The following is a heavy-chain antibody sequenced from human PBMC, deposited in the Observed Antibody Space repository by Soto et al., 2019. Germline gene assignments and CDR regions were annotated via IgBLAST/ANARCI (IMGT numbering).Heavy chain of an antibody. CDR2: INEDGNKQ. D-gene: IGHD6-25*01. J-gene: IGHJ4*02. CDR3: ATRAGAPAD. V-gene: IGHV3-7*01. Sequence: EVQLVESGGGLVQPGGSLRLSCVVSGFTFNTYWTTWIRQAPGKGLEWVANINEDGNKQNYVDSVRGRFTISRDNAKTSLYLQMNSLRVEDTAVYYCATRAGAPADWGQGTLVTVSS. CDR1: GFTFNTYW.